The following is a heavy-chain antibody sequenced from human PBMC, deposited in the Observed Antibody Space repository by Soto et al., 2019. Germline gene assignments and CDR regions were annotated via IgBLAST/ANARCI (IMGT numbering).Heavy chain of an antibody. CDR1: GFSFSDYG. V-gene: IGHV3-48*01. J-gene: IGHJ4*02. CDR3: ARDRGPVSAVDTKRGY. Sequence: EVQLVEGGGGLVQPAGSVTLSCAASGFSFSDYGMMWVRQAPGKGLECISFICGSSIYYPDSVKGRFTISRDNAKNSLFLKMNHFGAEDTAVYYCARDRGPVSAVDTKRGYWGQGILVTISS. CDR2: ICGSSI. D-gene: IGHD5-18*01.